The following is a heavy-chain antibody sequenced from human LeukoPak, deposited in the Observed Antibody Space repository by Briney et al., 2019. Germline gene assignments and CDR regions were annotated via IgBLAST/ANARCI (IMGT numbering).Heavy chain of an antibody. J-gene: IGHJ4*02. CDR1: GGSISSADYY. Sequence: SQTLSLTCTVSGGSISSADYYWRWIRQPPGKGLEWIGYIYYSGSTYYNPSLKGRVTLSVDTSNNQFSLRLSSVTAADTAVYYCARARDTNPFDYWGQGTLVTVSS. CDR3: ARARDTNPFDY. CDR2: IYYSGST. D-gene: IGHD5-24*01. V-gene: IGHV4-30-4*08.